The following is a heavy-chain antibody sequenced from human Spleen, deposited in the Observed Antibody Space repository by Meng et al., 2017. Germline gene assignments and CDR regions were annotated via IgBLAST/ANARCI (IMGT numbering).Heavy chain of an antibody. CDR1: GGSFSGYY. V-gene: IGHV4-34*01. CDR3: ARDLAAVAGTEYFDY. Sequence: SQTRSLTGAVYGGSFSGYYWSWIRQPPGKGLEWIGEINHSGSTNYNPSLKSRVTISVDTSKNQFSLNLSSVTAADTAVYFCARDLAAVAGTEYFDYWGQGTVVTVSS. CDR2: INHSGST. D-gene: IGHD6-13*01. J-gene: IGHJ4*02.